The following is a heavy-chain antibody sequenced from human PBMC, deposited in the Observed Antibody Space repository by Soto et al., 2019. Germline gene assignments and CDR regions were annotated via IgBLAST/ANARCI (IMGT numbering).Heavy chain of an antibody. CDR3: AREESSRRFALAY. J-gene: IGHJ4*02. V-gene: IGHV3-23*01. Sequence: EVQLLESGGGIVQPGGSLRLSCAASGFTFNNHAMHWVRQAQGKGLELLASVIGSGAETYYAGSVQGRFGISRDNSKNTLYLQMNSLSADDSAIYYCAREESSRRFALAYWGQGTLVTVSS. CDR1: GFTFNNHA. CDR2: VIGSGAET. D-gene: IGHD6-13*01.